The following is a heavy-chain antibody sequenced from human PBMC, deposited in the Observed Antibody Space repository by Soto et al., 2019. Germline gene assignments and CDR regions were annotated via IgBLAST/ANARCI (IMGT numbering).Heavy chain of an antibody. CDR3: AKVRGYASGWRYFDY. CDR2: IFHSGST. J-gene: IGHJ4*02. CDR1: GGSISGYC. Sequence: SETLSLTCNVSGGSISGYCWSWIRQSPGKGLQWIGYIFHSGSTSYNPSLRSRVTISVDTSKNQFSLKANSVTAADTAVYYCAKVRGYASGWRYFDYWGQGTLVTVSS. D-gene: IGHD5-18*01. V-gene: IGHV4-59*01.